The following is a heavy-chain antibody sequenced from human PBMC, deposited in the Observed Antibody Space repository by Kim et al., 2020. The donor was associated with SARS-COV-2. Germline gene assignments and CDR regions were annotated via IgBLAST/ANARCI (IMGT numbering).Heavy chain of an antibody. CDR1: EFTISSYE. V-gene: IGHV3-48*03. D-gene: IGHD1-1*01. CDR2: ISGSGRMI. Sequence: WGSRRLSCAASEFTISSYEMNWVRQFPGRGLEWVSYISGSGRMIYYADSVKGRFTISRDDAKNALYLQMNSLRAEDTAVYYCAAGLKHYYYYMDFWGKGTTVPVSS. J-gene: IGHJ6*03. CDR3: AAGLKHYYYYMDF.